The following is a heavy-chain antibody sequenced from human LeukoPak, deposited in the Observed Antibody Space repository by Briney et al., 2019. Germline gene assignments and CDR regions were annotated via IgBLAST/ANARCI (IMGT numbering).Heavy chain of an antibody. V-gene: IGHV3-23*01. CDR2: ISGSGGST. D-gene: IGHD3-3*01. CDR1: GFTFSSYA. CDR3: ARGGVLRFLEWLPFDY. J-gene: IGHJ4*02. Sequence: GGSLRLSCAASGFTFSSYAMSWVRQAPGKGLEWVSAISGSGGSTYYADSVKGRFTISRGNSKNTLYLQMNSLRAEDTAVYYCARGGVLRFLEWLPFDYWGQGTLVTVSS.